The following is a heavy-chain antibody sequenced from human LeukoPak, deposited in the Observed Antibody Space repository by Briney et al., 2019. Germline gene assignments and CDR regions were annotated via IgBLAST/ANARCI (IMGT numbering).Heavy chain of an antibody. J-gene: IGHJ6*03. D-gene: IGHD6-19*01. CDR2: IYTSGST. V-gene: IGHV4-61*02. CDR1: GGSISSGSYY. CDR3: ARLSSGWYGYVAYYYYYYMDV. Sequence: PSQTLSLTCTVSGGSISSGSYYWSWIRQPAGKGLEWIGRIYTSGSTNYNPSLKSRVTISVDTSKNQFSLKPSSVTAADTAVYYCARLSSGWYGYVAYYYYYYMDVWGKGTTVTISS.